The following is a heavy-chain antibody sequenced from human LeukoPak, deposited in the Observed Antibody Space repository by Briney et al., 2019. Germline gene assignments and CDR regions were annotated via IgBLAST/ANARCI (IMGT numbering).Heavy chain of an antibody. CDR2: IYYSGST. CDR1: GGSISSYY. J-gene: IGHJ4*02. V-gene: IGHV4-59*01. CDR3: ARLFHPALSGNYPFDY. Sequence: PSETLSLTCTVSGGSISSYYWSWIRQPPGKGLEWIGYIYYSGSTNYNPSLKSRVTISVDTSKNQFSLKLNSVTAADTAVYYCARLFHPALSGNYPFDYWGQGTLVTVSS. D-gene: IGHD1-26*01.